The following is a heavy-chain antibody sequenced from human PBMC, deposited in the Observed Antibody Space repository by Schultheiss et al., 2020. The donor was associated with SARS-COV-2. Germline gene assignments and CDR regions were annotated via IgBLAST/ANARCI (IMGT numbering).Heavy chain of an antibody. J-gene: IGHJ4*02. D-gene: IGHD5-24*01. CDR2: ISSNGDIT. CDR3: ARDGEMATISHHFDY. CDR1: GFTFSTYA. Sequence: GGSLRLSCSASGFTFSTYAMHWVRQVSGKGLEYVSAISSNGDITYDADSVKGRFTISRDNSKNTLYLQMSSLRAEDTAVYYCARDGEMATISHHFDYWGQGTLVTVSS. V-gene: IGHV3-64D*06.